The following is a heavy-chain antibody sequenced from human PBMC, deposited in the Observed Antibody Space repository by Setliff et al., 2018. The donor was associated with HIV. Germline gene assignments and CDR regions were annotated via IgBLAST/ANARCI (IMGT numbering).Heavy chain of an antibody. CDR3: SRGPPFDR. CDR1: GGSFSDYY. V-gene: IGHV4-34*01. CDR2: INHSGST. J-gene: IGHJ2*01. Sequence: SETLSLTCAVYGGSFSDYYWSWIRQPPGKGLEWIGEINHSGSTNYNPSLKSRVTISIDMSKNQFSLKLTSVAAADTATYFCSRGPPFDRWGRGTLVTVSS.